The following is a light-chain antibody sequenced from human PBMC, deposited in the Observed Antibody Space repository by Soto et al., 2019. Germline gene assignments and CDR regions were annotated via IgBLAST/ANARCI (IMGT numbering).Light chain of an antibody. CDR3: QQYGSSGT. J-gene: IGKJ1*01. V-gene: IGKV3-20*01. CDR2: GGS. CDR1: ESISRDY. Sequence: EIVLTQSPVTLSLSPGQRATLSCMASESISRDYLAWYQQKPGQAPRLLIYGGSSRATGIPDRFSGSGSGTEFTLTISRMEPEDFAVYYCQQYGSSGTFGQGTKVDIK.